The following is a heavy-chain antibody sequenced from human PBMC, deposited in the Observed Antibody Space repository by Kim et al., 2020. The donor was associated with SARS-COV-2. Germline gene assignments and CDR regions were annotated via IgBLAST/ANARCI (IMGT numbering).Heavy chain of an antibody. D-gene: IGHD1-26*01. V-gene: IGHV3-48*01. Sequence: GGSLRLSCAASGFTFSSYSMNWVRQAPGKGLEWVSYISSSSSTIYYADSVKGRFTISRDNAKNSLYLQMNSLGAEDTAVYYCASLGASVDYWGQGTLVTVAS. CDR2: ISSSSSTI. CDR3: ASLGASVDY. J-gene: IGHJ4*02. CDR1: GFTFSSYS.